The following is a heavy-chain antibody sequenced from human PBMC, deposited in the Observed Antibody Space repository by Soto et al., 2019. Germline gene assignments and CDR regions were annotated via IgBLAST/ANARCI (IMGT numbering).Heavy chain of an antibody. CDR3: TRHEVDYDFWSGPSAYYYYGMDV. V-gene: IGHV3-73*01. CDR2: IRSKEKSYAT. J-gene: IGHJ6*02. CDR1: GFTFSGSA. D-gene: IGHD3-3*01. Sequence: PGGSLRLSWAASGFTFSGSAMRWVRQASGKGLEWVGRIRSKEKSYATAYTESVKGRFTISRDDSKNTAYLQMNSLKSEDTAVYYCTRHEVDYDFWSGPSAYYYYGMDVWGQGTTVTVSS.